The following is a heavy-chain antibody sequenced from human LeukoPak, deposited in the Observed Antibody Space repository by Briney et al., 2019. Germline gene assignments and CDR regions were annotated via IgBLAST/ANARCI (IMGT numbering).Heavy chain of an antibody. J-gene: IGHJ4*02. D-gene: IGHD3-22*01. CDR3: ASEILYDSSGYYKYYFDY. V-gene: IGHV3-33*01. CDR2: IWYDGSNK. Sequence: GRSLRLSCAASGFTFSSHGMHWVRQAPGKGLEWVAVIWYDGSNKYYADSVKGRFTISRDNSKNTLYLQMNSLRAEDTAVYYCASEILYDSSGYYKYYFDYWGQGTLVTVSS. CDR1: GFTFSSHG.